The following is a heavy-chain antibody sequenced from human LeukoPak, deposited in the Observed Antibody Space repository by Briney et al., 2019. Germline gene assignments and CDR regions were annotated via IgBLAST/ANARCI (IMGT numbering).Heavy chain of an antibody. Sequence: PGGSLRLSCAASGFTFSNAWMSWVRQAPGKGLERVGRIKSKTDGGTTDYAAPVKGRFTISRDDSKNTLYLQMNSLKTEDTAVYYCTTDRADTATFDYWGQGTLVTVSS. CDR2: IKSKTDGGTT. J-gene: IGHJ4*02. D-gene: IGHD5-18*01. V-gene: IGHV3-15*01. CDR3: TTDRADTATFDY. CDR1: GFTFSNAW.